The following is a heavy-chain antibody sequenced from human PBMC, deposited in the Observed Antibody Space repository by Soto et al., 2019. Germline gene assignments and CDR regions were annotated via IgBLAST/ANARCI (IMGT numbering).Heavy chain of an antibody. J-gene: IGHJ6*02. Sequence: QVQLVQSGAEVKKPGSSVKVSCKASGGTFSSYAISWVRQAHGQGLEWMGGIIPIFGTADYAQKFQGRVTITADESTSTAYMDLSRLRSEDTAVYYCARHPGSPYYYYGMDVWGQGTTVTVSS. V-gene: IGHV1-69*12. CDR1: GGTFSSYA. CDR2: IIPIFGTA. D-gene: IGHD2-15*01. CDR3: ARHPGSPYYYYGMDV.